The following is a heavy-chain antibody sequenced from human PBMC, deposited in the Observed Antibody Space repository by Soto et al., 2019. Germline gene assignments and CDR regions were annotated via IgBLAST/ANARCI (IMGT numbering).Heavy chain of an antibody. D-gene: IGHD5-12*01. V-gene: IGHV4-30-2*01. CDR3: AREGYSGYDSPGYFDY. CDR1: GGSISSGGYS. CDR2: IYHSGST. Sequence: QLQLQESRSGLVKPSQTLSLTCAVSGGSISSGGYSWSWIRQPPGKGLEWIGYIYHSGSTYYNPSLKSRVTISVDRSKNQFSLKLSSVTAADTAVYYCAREGYSGYDSPGYFDYWGQGTLVTVSS. J-gene: IGHJ4*02.